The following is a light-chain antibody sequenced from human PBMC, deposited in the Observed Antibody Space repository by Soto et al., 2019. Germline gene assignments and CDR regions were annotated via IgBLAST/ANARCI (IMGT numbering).Light chain of an antibody. V-gene: IGKV3-15*01. Sequence: EIVMTQSPATLSVSPVERATLSCRASQSVSSNLAWYQQKPGQAPRLLIYGASTRATGIPARFSGSGSGTDFTLTISCLQSEDFATYYCQQYYSYPWTCGQGTKGDIK. J-gene: IGKJ1*01. CDR3: QQYYSYPWT. CDR2: GAS. CDR1: QSVSSN.